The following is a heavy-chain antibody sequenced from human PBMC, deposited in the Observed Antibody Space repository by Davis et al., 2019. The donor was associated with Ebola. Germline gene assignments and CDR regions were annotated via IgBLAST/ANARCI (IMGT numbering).Heavy chain of an antibody. CDR2: IWYDGSNK. D-gene: IGHD3-3*01. Sequence: GESLKISCAASGFTFSSYSMNWVRQAPGKGLEWVAVIWYDGSNKYYADSVKGRFTISRDNSKNTLYLQMNSLRAEDTAVYYCARDLVDFGSYGMDVWGQGTTVTVSS. J-gene: IGHJ6*02. CDR1: GFTFSSYS. V-gene: IGHV3-33*08. CDR3: ARDLVDFGSYGMDV.